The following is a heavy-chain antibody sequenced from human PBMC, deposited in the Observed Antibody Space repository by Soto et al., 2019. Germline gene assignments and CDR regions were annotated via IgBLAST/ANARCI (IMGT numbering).Heavy chain of an antibody. CDR3: AKSLSALFSLGDFKY. Sequence: TGGSLRLSCAASGFTFSSYALNWVRQAPGKGLDWVAEISGSGTSTYYAPSVKGRFIISSDSSKNTLYLRMYSLRAEDTAMYYCAKSLSALFSLGDFKYWGQGALVT. CDR1: GFTFSSYA. D-gene: IGHD2-21*01. V-gene: IGHV3-23*01. CDR2: ISGSGTST. J-gene: IGHJ4*02.